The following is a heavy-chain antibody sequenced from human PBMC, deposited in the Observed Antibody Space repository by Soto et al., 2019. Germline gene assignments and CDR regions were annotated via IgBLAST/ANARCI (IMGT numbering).Heavy chain of an antibody. CDR2: INPSGGST. CDR3: ARDHSPGYYYDSSGSPGY. CDR1: GYTFTSYY. D-gene: IGHD3-22*01. J-gene: IGHJ4*02. Sequence: ASVKVSCKASGYTFTSYYMHWVRQAPGQGLEWMGIINPSGGSTSYAQKFQGRVTMTRDTSTSTVYMELSSLRSEDTAVYYCARDHSPGYYYDSSGSPGYWGQGTLVTVSS. V-gene: IGHV1-46*01.